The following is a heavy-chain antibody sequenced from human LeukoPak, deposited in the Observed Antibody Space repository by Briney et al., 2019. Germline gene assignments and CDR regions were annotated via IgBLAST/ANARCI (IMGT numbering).Heavy chain of an antibody. D-gene: IGHD4-17*01. Sequence: GGSLRLSCAASGFTFSSYSMTWVRQAPGKGLEWVSSISSSSSYIYYADSVKGRFTISRDNAKNSLYLQMNSLRAEDTAVYYCASHYGATYYYGMDVWGQGTTVTVFS. J-gene: IGHJ6*02. CDR3: ASHYGATYYYGMDV. V-gene: IGHV3-21*01. CDR2: ISSSSSYI. CDR1: GFTFSSYS.